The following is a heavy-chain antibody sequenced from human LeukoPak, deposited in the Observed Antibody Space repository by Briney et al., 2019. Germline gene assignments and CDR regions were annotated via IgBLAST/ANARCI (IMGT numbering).Heavy chain of an antibody. J-gene: IGHJ4*02. D-gene: IGHD2-2*01. Sequence: GGSLRLSCAASGFTFSDYSINWVRQAPGKGLEWVSSISGSGASTYYADSVRGRFTISRDSSKNTLYLQMNSLRVEDTALYYCAKDTYTSAAVHYFDYWGQGTLVTVSS. CDR3: AKDTYTSAAVHYFDY. CDR2: ISGSGAST. V-gene: IGHV3-23*01. CDR1: GFTFSDYS.